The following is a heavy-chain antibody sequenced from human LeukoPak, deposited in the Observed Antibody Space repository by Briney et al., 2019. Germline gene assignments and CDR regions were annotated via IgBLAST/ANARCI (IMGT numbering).Heavy chain of an antibody. V-gene: IGHV3-7*01. CDR1: GFTFSENW. CDR2: IKGDGSKM. J-gene: IGHJ4*02. CDR3: ARDGTCLDF. Sequence: GGSQRLSCGASGFTFSENWMSWVRQAPGRGPEWVADIKGDGSKMYYVDSVKGRFTISRDNDKNALYLQMNNLRVEDTGVYYCARDGTCLDFWGQGVLVTVSS.